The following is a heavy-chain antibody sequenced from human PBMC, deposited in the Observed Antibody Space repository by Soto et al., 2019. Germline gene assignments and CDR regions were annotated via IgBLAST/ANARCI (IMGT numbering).Heavy chain of an antibody. V-gene: IGHV4-39*01. CDR1: GGSITSSSYY. CDR3: ATQEVGGRYVYTFDP. J-gene: IGHJ5*02. D-gene: IGHD1-26*01. CDR2: IYYSGST. Sequence: QLHLRESGPGLVKPSETLSLTCTVSGGSITSSSYYWGWIRQPPGKGLEWIGSIYYSGSTYYNPSLKGRGTISVYQSKHRFSLKLSSVTAADTAVYYCATQEVGGRYVYTFDPWGQGTLVTVSS.